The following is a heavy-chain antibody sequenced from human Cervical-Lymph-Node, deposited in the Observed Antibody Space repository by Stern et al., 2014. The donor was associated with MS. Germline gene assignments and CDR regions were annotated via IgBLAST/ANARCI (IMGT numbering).Heavy chain of an antibody. V-gene: IGHV3-33*01. D-gene: IGHD5-24*01. CDR1: GFTFSSYG. Sequence: VQLVESGGGVVQPGTSLRLSCAASGFTFSSYGMHWVRQAPGKGLEWVALARYDGSTAYYTNSVKGRFTISRDNSKNTLSLQMNSLTAEDTAVYYCARGHIPYAYNYLFDYWGQGTLVTVSS. J-gene: IGHJ4*02. CDR2: ARYDGSTA. CDR3: ARGHIPYAYNYLFDY.